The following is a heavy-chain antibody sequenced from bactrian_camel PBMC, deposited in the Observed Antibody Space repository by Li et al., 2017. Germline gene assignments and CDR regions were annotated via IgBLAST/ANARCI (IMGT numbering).Heavy chain of an antibody. V-gene: IGHV3S31*01. CDR2: INSGAAFT. CDR1: GFTFSSYA. D-gene: IGHD3*01. CDR3: ANGVWEYSY. Sequence: VQLVESGGGLVRPGGSLRLSCAASGFTFSSYAMSWVRQAPGKGLEWVSTINSGAAFTYYSDSVKGRATVSRDNAKNTLFLQLNSLKTEDTAMYYCANGVWEYSYWGQGTQVTVS. J-gene: IGHJ4*01.